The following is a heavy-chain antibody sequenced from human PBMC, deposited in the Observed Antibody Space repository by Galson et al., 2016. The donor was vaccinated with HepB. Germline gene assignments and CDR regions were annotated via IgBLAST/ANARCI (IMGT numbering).Heavy chain of an antibody. CDR2: IRTRRTT. Sequence: SLRLSCAASGFVFSNSGLSWVRQAPGKGLEWVASIRTRRTTYYSDSVQGRFTISRDNSNNTLYLQMNGLRAEDTAVYYCAKERLVRRIFDHWGQGTLLTVSS. J-gene: IGHJ4*02. V-gene: IGHV3-23*01. D-gene: IGHD1-1*01. CDR1: GFVFSNSG. CDR3: AKERLVRRIFDH.